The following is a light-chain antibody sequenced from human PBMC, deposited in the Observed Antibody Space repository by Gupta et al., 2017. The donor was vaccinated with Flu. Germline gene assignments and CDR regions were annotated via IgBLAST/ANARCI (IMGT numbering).Light chain of an antibody. CDR3: YSPDNTDNHQWV. Sequence: QTVSITCQGDSLRKSYEICYQQQPGQAPVLLIYDNNIRHSGTPARFSCSTSGDTAAFTITAARAEDEADYYCYSPDNTDNHQWVFGGGTKLTVL. V-gene: IGLV3-19*01. CDR1: SLRKSY. CDR2: DNN. J-gene: IGLJ3*02.